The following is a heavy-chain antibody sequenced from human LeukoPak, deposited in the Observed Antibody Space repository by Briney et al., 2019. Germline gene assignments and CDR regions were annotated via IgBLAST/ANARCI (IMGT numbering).Heavy chain of an antibody. J-gene: IGHJ4*02. CDR2: IYYSGST. D-gene: IGHD6-13*01. Sequence: SETLSLTCTVSGGSVSSGSFYWSWIRQPPGKGLEWIGYIYYSGSTNYNPSLKSRVTISVDMSKNQFSLKLSSVTAADTAVYYCARDRIAAVDYWGQGTLVTVSS. CDR1: GGSVSSGSFY. CDR3: ARDRIAAVDY. V-gene: IGHV4-61*01.